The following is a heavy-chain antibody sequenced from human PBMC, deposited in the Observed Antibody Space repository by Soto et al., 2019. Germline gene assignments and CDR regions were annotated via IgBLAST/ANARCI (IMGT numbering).Heavy chain of an antibody. V-gene: IGHV1-69*13. D-gene: IGHD6-6*01. CDR2: IIPIFGTA. CDR3: AREGEYSSSSGVDY. Sequence: ASVKVSCKASGGTFSSYAISWVRQAPGQGLEWMGGIIPIFGTANYAQKFQGRVTITADESTSTAYMELSSLRSEDTAVYYCAREGEYSSSSGVDYWGQGTLVTVSS. CDR1: GGTFSSYA. J-gene: IGHJ4*02.